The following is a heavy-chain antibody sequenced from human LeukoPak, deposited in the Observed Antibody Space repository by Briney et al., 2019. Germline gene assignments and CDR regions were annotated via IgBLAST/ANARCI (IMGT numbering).Heavy chain of an antibody. CDR1: GGTFSSYA. CDR2: IIPIFGTA. Sequence: SVKVSCKASGGTFSSYAISWVRQAPRQGLEWMGRIIPIFGTADYPQKFQGRVTITTDESTSTAYMELSSLRSEDTAVYYCARGGLQGVLYGSSSFWFDPWGQGTLVTVSS. D-gene: IGHD6-6*01. J-gene: IGHJ5*02. V-gene: IGHV1-69*05. CDR3: ARGGLQGVLYGSSSFWFDP.